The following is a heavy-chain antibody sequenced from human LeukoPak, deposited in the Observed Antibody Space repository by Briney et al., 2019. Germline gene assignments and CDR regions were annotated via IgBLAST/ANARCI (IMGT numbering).Heavy chain of an antibody. CDR2: ISTSGST. D-gene: IGHD3-9*01. J-gene: IGHJ5*01. CDR1: GGSISSYY. V-gene: IGHV4-4*07. CDR3: ARDRYYNILTGYYGFES. Sequence: PSETLSLTCFVAGGSISSYYWSWIRQPAGKGLEWIGRISTSGSTNYNPSVTSRVTMSADTSKNQFSLKLSSVTAADTAAYYCARDRYYNILTGYYGFESWGQGTLVTVSS.